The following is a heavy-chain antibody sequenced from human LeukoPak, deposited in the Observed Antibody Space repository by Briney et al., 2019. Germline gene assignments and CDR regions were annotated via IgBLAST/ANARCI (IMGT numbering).Heavy chain of an antibody. J-gene: IGHJ6*02. Sequence: PGGSLRLSCAAYGFTFSSYGMHWVRQAPGKGLEGVAFIRYDGSNKYYADSVKGRFTISRDNSKNTLYLQMSSLRAEDTAVYYCASRTRGYCSGGSCSTLGYYYYGMDVWGQGTTVTVSS. V-gene: IGHV3-30*02. CDR2: IRYDGSNK. CDR3: ASRTRGYCSGGSCSTLGYYYYGMDV. CDR1: GFTFSSYG. D-gene: IGHD2-15*01.